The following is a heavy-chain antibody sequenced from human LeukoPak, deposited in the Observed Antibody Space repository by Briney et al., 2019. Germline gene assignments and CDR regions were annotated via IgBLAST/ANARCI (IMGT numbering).Heavy chain of an antibody. Sequence: GGSLRLSCAASGFTFSSDWMNWVRQAPGKGLEWVANINQDGSEKYYVDSVKGRFTISRDNAKNSLYLQMNSLRAEDTAVYCCARDPDIVRGVSFDYWGQGTLVTVSS. CDR1: GFTFSSDW. V-gene: IGHV3-7*01. CDR3: ARDPDIVRGVSFDY. D-gene: IGHD3-10*01. CDR2: INQDGSEK. J-gene: IGHJ4*02.